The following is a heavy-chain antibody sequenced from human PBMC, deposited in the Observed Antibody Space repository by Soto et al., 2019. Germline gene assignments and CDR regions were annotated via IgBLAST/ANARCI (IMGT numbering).Heavy chain of an antibody. V-gene: IGHV3-48*01. Sequence: GGSLRLSCAASGFTFSSYSMNWVRQAPGKGLEWVSYISSSSSTIYYADSVKGRFTISRDNAKNSLYLQMNSLRAEDTAVYYCARRTPFGVVTAFRLFDYWGQGTLVTVSS. CDR2: ISSSSSTI. J-gene: IGHJ4*02. CDR3: ARRTPFGVVTAFRLFDY. D-gene: IGHD3-3*01. CDR1: GFTFSSYS.